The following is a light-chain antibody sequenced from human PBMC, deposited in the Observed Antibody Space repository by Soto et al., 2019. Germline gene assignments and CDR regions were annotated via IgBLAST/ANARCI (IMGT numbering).Light chain of an antibody. CDR3: RPWGTGALGV. V-gene: IGLV4-69*01. J-gene: IGLJ7*02. CDR1: SGHSSYA. CDR2: LNSDGSH. Sequence: QLVLTQSPSASASLGASVKLTCTLSSGHSSYAIAWHQQQPEKGPRYLMKLNSDGSHSKGDGIPDRFSGSSSGAERYLTISSLQCEDGADYYCRPWGTGALGVFGGGPQLTAL.